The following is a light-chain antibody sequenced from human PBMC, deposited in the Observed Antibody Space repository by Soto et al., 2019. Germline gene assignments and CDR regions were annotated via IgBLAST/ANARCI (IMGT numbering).Light chain of an antibody. CDR1: SSDVGGYDY. Sequence: QSVLTQPPSASGSLGQSVTISCTGTSSDVGGYDYVSWYQQHPSRAPKLIIFEVSKRPSGVPDRFSGSKSANTASLTVSGLQAEDEADYYCYSYAGNKYVFGTGTKVTVL. V-gene: IGLV2-8*01. CDR3: YSYAGNKYV. CDR2: EVS. J-gene: IGLJ1*01.